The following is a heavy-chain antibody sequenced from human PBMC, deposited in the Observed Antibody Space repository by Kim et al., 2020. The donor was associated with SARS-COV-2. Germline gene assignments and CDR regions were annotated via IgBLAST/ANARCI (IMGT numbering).Heavy chain of an antibody. CDR1: GFTFSSYA. J-gene: IGHJ6*02. Sequence: GGSLRLSCAASGFTFSSYAMHWVRQAPGKGLEWVAFISYDGSNKYYADSVKGRFTISRDNSKNTLYLQMNSLRAEDTAVYYCARTFSGSYYYGMDVWGQGTTVTVSS. CDR2: ISYDGSNK. CDR3: ARTFSGSYYYGMDV. V-gene: IGHV3-30-3*01. D-gene: IGHD1-26*01.